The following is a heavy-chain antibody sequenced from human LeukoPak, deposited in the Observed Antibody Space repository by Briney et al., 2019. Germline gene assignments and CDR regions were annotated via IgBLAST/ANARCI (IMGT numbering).Heavy chain of an antibody. CDR1: GGTFSSYA. Sequence: ASVKVSCKASGGTFSSYAISWVRQAPGQGLEWMGGIIPIFGTANYAQKFQGRVTITADESTSTAYMELSSLRSEDTAVYYCAREGLYGSGSYPGYYYYGMDVRGQGTTVTVSS. CDR2: IIPIFGTA. CDR3: AREGLYGSGSYPGYYYYGMDV. D-gene: IGHD3-10*01. J-gene: IGHJ6*02. V-gene: IGHV1-69*13.